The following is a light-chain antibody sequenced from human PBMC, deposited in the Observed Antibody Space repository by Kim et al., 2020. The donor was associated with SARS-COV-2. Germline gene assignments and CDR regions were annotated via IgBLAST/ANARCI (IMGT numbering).Light chain of an antibody. CDR1: NIGSKS. J-gene: IGLJ2*01. CDR3: QVWDSGSEVV. CDR2: DDR. V-gene: IGLV3-21*03. Sequence: SYELTQPPSVSVAPGKTARITCGGNNIGSKSVHWYQQKPGQAPVLVVYDDRDRPSGIPERFSGSNSGNTATLTISRVEAVDEADYYCQVWDSGSEVVFGGGTQLTVL.